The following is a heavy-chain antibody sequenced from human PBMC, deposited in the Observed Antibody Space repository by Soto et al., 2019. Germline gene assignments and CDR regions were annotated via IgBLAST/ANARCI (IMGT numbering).Heavy chain of an antibody. Sequence: GGSLTLSWAACGFTVSSXYMSWVRQAPGKGLEWVSVIYSGGSTYYADSVKGRFTISRDNSKNTLYLQMNSLRAEDTAVYYCARVVPVYSFDYWGQGTLVTVSS. D-gene: IGHD2-15*01. V-gene: IGHV3-66*01. J-gene: IGHJ4*02. CDR2: IYSGGST. CDR1: GFTVSSXY. CDR3: ARVVPVYSFDY.